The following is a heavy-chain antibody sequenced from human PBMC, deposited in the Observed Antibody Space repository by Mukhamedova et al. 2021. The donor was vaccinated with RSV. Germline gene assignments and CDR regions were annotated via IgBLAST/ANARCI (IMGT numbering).Heavy chain of an antibody. D-gene: IGHD3-22*01. J-gene: IGHJ4*02. V-gene: IGHV1-69*01. CDR3: ARVRDSSGYPFDY. CDR2: IIPIFGTA. Sequence: GIIPIFGTANYAQKFQGRVTITADESTSTAYMELSSLRSEDTAVYYCARVRDSSGYPFDYWGQGTLGTVSS.